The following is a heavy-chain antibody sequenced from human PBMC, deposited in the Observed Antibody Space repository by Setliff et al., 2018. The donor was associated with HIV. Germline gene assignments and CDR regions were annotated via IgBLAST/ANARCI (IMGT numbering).Heavy chain of an antibody. J-gene: IGHJ6*03. CDR1: GFTFISYG. CDR3: ARDGTRLLAAMDV. CDR2: ISGSGSST. Sequence: GGSLRLSCAASGFTFISYGMSWVRQAPGKGLEWVSSISGSGSSTYYADSVKGRFTISRDNSKNTLYLQMNNLRVEDTAVYYCARDGTRLLAAMDVWGKGTTVTVSS. V-gene: IGHV3-23*01.